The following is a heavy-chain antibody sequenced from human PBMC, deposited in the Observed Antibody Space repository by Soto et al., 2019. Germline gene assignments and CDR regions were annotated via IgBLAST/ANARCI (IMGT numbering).Heavy chain of an antibody. CDR1: GFTFSSYV. D-gene: IGHD3-10*01. V-gene: IGHV3-48*02. J-gene: IGHJ4*02. CDR3: TRGGGFFDY. CDR2: ISISSSTR. Sequence: EVQLVESGGGLVQPGGSLRLSCAASGFTFSSYVINWVRQTPGKGLEWVSYISISSSTRYYADSVRGRFTISRDNAKNSLYLQMNSLRDEDTAVYYCTRGGGFFDYWGQGTLVTVSS.